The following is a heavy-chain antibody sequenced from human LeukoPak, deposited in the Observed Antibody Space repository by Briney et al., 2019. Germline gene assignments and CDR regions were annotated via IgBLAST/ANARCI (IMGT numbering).Heavy chain of an antibody. J-gene: IGHJ3*02. CDR2: IYPGVSDT. CDR3: ARSYGDHEAFDI. V-gene: IGHV5-51*03. D-gene: IGHD4-17*01. CDR1: GYTFTNYW. Sequence: GEPLKISCKGSGYTFTNYWIGWVRQMPGKGLEWMGIIYPGVSDTKYSPSFQGQVTISADKSINTAYLQWNSLKAPDTAMYYCARSYGDHEAFDIWGQGTQVSLS.